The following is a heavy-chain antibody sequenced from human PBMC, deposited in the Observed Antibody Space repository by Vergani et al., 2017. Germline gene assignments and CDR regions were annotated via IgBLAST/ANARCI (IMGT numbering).Heavy chain of an antibody. CDR3: ARDSVASAAFDI. CDR1: GGTFSSYT. J-gene: IGHJ3*02. D-gene: IGHD6-19*01. CDR2: IIPILGIA. Sequence: QVQLVQSGAEVKKPGSSVKVSCKASGGTFSSYTISRVRQAPGQGLEWMGRIIPILGIANYAQKFQGRATITADKSTSTAYMELSSLRSEDTAVYYCARDSVASAAFDIWGQGTMVTVSS. V-gene: IGHV1-69*08.